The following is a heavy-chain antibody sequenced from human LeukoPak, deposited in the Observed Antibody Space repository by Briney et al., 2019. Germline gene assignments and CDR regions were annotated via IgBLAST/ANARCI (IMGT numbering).Heavy chain of an antibody. V-gene: IGHV4-59*01. CDR1: GGSISSYY. D-gene: IGHD5-12*01. CDR3: ARAYSGYAQPIDY. J-gene: IGHJ4*02. Sequence: SETLSLTCTVSGGSISSYYWSWIRQPPGKGLEWIGYIYYSGSTNYNPSLKSRVTISVDTSKNQFSLKLSSVTAADTAVYYCARAYSGYAQPIDYLGQGTLVTVSS. CDR2: IYYSGST.